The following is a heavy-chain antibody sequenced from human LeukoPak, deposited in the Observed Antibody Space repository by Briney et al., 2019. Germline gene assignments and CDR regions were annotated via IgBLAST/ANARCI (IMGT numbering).Heavy chain of an antibody. D-gene: IGHD3-22*01. CDR3: ARPSRVVVVTTDAFDI. V-gene: IGHV1-8*01. CDR2: MNPNSGNT. J-gene: IGHJ3*02. Sequence: ASVKVSCKASGYTFTSYDINWVRQATGQGLEWVGWMNPNSGNTGYAQKFQGRVTMTRNTSISTAYMELSSLRSEDTAVYYCARPSRVVVVTTDAFDIWGQGTMVTVSS. CDR1: GYTFTSYD.